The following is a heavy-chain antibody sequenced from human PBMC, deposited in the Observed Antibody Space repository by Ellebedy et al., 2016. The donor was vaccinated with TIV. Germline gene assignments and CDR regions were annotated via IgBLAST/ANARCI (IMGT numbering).Heavy chain of an antibody. Sequence: GESLKISCAASGFTFSSYAMHWVRQAPGKGLEWVAIIPYDGSNKYYADSVKGRFTISRNNSDNTLYLQMNSLRAEDTAVYYCARDRAVAGLGYAFDIWGPGTMVTVSS. CDR2: IPYDGSNK. J-gene: IGHJ3*02. D-gene: IGHD6-19*01. CDR1: GFTFSSYA. CDR3: ARDRAVAGLGYAFDI. V-gene: IGHV3-30*04.